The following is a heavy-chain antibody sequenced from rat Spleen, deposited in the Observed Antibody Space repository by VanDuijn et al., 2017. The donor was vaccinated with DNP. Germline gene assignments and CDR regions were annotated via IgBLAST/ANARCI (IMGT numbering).Heavy chain of an antibody. J-gene: IGHJ1*01. V-gene: IGHV2S12*01. Sequence: QVQLTESGPGLVQPSETLSLTCTVSGFSLTSYGVTWVRQSPGKGLEWIAAISAGGSSYHNSGLKSRLSISRDTSKSQVFLKMDSLRAEDTAMYFCARMFTTDYFWYFYFWGPGTMVTVSS. CDR2: ISAGGSS. CDR3: ARMFTTDYFWYFYF. CDR1: GFSLTSYG. D-gene: IGHD1-6*01.